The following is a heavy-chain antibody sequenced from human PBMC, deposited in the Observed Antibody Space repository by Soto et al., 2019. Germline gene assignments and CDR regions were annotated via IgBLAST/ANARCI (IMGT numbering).Heavy chain of an antibody. Sequence: QVQLQESGPGLVEPSQTLSLTCTVSGDSISNGYYTWSWIRQPPGEDLEWFGNSYNRVNTYSNPPLKSRVTLSAYASKHQSSLKLSSVTAADTAVYYCARGPSGDKVDYWGQGTLVPVSS. V-gene: IGHV4-30-4*01. CDR2: SYNRVNT. D-gene: IGHD3-10*01. CDR1: GDSISNGYYT. J-gene: IGHJ4*02. CDR3: ARGPSGDKVDY.